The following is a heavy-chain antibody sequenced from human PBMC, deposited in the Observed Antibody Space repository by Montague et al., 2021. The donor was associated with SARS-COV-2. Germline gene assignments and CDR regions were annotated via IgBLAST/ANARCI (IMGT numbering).Heavy chain of an antibody. J-gene: IGHJ6*02. CDR3: ARDQGYNWNYYYYYGMDV. V-gene: IGHV4-39*07. D-gene: IGHD1-20*01. CDR2: IYYSGST. CDR1: GGSISSSSYY. Sequence: SETLSLTCTVSGGSISSSSYYWGWFRQPPGKGLEWIGSIYYSGSTYYNPSLKSRVTISVDTSKNQFSLKLSSVTAPDTAVYYCARDQGYNWNYYYYYGMDVWGQGTTVTVSS.